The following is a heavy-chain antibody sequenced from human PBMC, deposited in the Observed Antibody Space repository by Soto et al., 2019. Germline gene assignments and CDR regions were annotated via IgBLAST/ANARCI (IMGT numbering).Heavy chain of an antibody. CDR1: GGTFSSYA. D-gene: IGHD5-12*01. Sequence: GASVKVSCKASGGTFSSYAISWVRQAPGQGLEWMGGIIPIFGTANYAQKFQGRVTITADESTSTAYMELSSLRSEDTAVYYCARDGEGWLRSREGGSSYYYYYGMDVWGQGTTVTVSS. J-gene: IGHJ6*02. CDR2: IIPIFGTA. CDR3: ARDGEGWLRSREGGSSYYYYYGMDV. V-gene: IGHV1-69*13.